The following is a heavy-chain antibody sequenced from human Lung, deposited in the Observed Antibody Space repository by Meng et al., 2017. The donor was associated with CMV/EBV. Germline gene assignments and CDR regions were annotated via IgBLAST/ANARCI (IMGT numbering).Heavy chain of an antibody. CDR2: IFGGGKT. CDR1: GFIVNSND. CDR3: ASFKHQLVGGIYWYLDL. D-gene: IGHD3-16*01. V-gene: IGHV3-66*02. J-gene: IGHJ2*01. Sequence: GESLKISCSGSGFIVNSNDMTWVRQAPGKGPEWVSGIFGGGKTYYADSVQGRFTISRDNSKNTLYLQMNALTAEDSSLYYCASFKHQLVGGIYWYLDLWGPGTLVTVSS.